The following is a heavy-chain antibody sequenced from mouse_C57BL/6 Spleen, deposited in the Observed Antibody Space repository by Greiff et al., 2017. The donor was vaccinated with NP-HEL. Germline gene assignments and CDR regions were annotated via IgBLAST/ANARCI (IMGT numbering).Heavy chain of an antibody. Sequence: VQLQQSGAELARPGASVKLSCKASGYTFTSYGISWVKQRTGQGLEWIGEIYPRSGNTYYNEKFKGKATLTADKSSSTAYMELRSLTSEDSAVYFCARKETYYSNYDDYWGQGTTLTVSS. CDR1: GYTFTSYG. J-gene: IGHJ2*01. D-gene: IGHD2-5*01. CDR3: ARKETYYSNYDDY. CDR2: IYPRSGNT. V-gene: IGHV1-81*01.